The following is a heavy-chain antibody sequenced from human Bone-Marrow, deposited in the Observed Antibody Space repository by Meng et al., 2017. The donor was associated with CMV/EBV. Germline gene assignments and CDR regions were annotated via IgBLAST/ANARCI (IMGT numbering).Heavy chain of an antibody. CDR2: IYHSGNT. Sequence: GSLRLSCTVSGYSISSGYYWGWIRQPPGKGLVWIGSIYHSGNTYYNPSLRRRVTISVVTSKTQFSLKRSSVTAADTAVYYGASSWLYNWFDSWGQGTLVTVSS. CDR3: ASSWLYNWFDS. CDR1: GYSISSGYY. D-gene: IGHD3-9*01. J-gene: IGHJ5*01. V-gene: IGHV4-38-2*02.